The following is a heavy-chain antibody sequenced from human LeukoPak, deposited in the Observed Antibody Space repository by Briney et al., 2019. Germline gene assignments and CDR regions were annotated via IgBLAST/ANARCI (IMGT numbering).Heavy chain of an antibody. CDR3: AKVIAYYDFWSGYPDY. CDR1: GFTFSSYG. J-gene: IGHJ4*02. Sequence: GGSLRLSCAASGFTFSSYGMHWVRQAPGKGLEWVAVISYDGSNKYYADSVKGRFTISRDNSKNTLYLQMNSLRAEDTAVYYCAKVIAYYDFWSGYPDYWGQGTLVTVSS. D-gene: IGHD3-3*01. CDR2: ISYDGSNK. V-gene: IGHV3-30*18.